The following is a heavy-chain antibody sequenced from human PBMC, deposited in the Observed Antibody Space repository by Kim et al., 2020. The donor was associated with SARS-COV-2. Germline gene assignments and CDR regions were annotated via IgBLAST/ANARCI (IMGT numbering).Heavy chain of an antibody. CDR3: ARGSVYYYYGMDV. Sequence: NHAQKFQGRVPITADESTSTAYMELSSLRSEDTAVYYCARGSVYYYYGMDVWGQGTTVTVSS. J-gene: IGHJ6*02. V-gene: IGHV1-69*01.